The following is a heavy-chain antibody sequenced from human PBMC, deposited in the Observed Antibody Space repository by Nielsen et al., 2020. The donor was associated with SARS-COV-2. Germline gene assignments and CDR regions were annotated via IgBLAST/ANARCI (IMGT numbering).Heavy chain of an antibody. CDR3: AKERTTVTTRFIFYYYGMDV. J-gene: IGHJ6*02. CDR2: ISYDGSNK. Sequence: WIRQPLGKGLEWVAVISYDGSNKYYADSVKGRFTISRDNSKNTLYLQMNSLRAEDTAVYYCAKERTTVTTRFIFYYYGMDVWGQGTTVTVSS. V-gene: IGHV3-30*18. D-gene: IGHD4-17*01.